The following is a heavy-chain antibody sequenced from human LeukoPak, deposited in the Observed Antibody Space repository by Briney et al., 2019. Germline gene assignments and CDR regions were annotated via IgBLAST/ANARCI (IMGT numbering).Heavy chain of an antibody. CDR1: GFTFSSYA. CDR2: ISYDGSNK. D-gene: IGHD6-13*01. Sequence: GRSLRLSCAASGFTFSSYAMHWVRQAPGKGLEWVAVISYDGSNKYYADSVKGRFTISRDNSKNTLYLQMNSLRAEDTAVYHCARPRWAAAGTRGVVLDYWGQGTLVTVSS. CDR3: ARPRWAAAGTRGVVLDY. J-gene: IGHJ4*02. V-gene: IGHV3-30-3*01.